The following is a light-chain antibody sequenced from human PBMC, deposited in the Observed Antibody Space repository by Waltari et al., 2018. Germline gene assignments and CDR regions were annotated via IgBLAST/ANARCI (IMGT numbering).Light chain of an antibody. Sequence: QSILTQPPSASGTPGQRVTISCSGTYSNVGNNVVNWYQQLPGTVHKLLIYRNVQRPSGVPDRFSGSKSGTSASLAISGLRSEDDAHYFCASWDDSPSGRWVFGGGTKVTVL. J-gene: IGLJ3*02. CDR3: ASWDDSPSGRWV. CDR1: YSNVGNNV. V-gene: IGLV1-47*01. CDR2: RNV.